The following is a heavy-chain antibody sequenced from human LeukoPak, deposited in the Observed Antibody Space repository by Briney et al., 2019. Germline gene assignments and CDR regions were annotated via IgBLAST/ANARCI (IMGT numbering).Heavy chain of an antibody. D-gene: IGHD6-13*01. CDR2: IYTSGTT. CDR1: GGSISNYY. CDR3: ARFSSIAAAFDY. Sequence: SETLSLTCTVSGGSISNYYWSWIRQPAGKGVEWIGRIYTSGTTHYNPSLKSRVTMSVDTSKNQFSLNLSSVTAADTAVYYCARFSSIAAAFDYWGLGTLVTVSS. J-gene: IGHJ4*02. V-gene: IGHV4-4*07.